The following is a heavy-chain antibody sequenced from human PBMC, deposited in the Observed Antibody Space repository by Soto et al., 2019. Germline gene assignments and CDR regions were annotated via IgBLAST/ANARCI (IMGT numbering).Heavy chain of an antibody. CDR2: IFPIFGTA. CDR1: GGTFSSYS. Sequence: QVQLVQSGAEVKKPGSSVKVSCKASGGTFSSYSINWVRQAPGQGLEWMGEIFPIFGTANYAQKVQGRVTITADESTSTAYMELSSLRSEDTAVYYCARDGGRHSGGIDYWGQGTLVPVSS. J-gene: IGHJ4*02. CDR3: ARDGGRHSGGIDY. V-gene: IGHV1-69*01. D-gene: IGHD1-26*01.